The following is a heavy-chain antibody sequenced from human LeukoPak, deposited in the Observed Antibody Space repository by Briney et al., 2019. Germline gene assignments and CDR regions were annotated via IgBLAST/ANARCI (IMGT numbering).Heavy chain of an antibody. CDR2: INHSGST. V-gene: IGHV4-34*01. D-gene: IGHD3-10*01. J-gene: IGHJ4*02. CDR3: ASSEPMVRGVIFVNFDY. CDR1: GGSFSGYY. Sequence: SETLSLTCAVYGGSFSGYYWSWIRQPPGKGLEWIGEINHSGSTNYNPSLKSRVTISVDTSKNQFSLKLSSVTAADTAVYYCASSEPMVRGVIFVNFDYWGQGTLVTVSS.